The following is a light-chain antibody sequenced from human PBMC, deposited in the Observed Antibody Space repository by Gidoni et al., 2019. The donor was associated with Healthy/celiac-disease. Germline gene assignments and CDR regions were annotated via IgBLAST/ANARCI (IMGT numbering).Light chain of an antibody. CDR3: IQALQTPPT. V-gene: IGKV2-28*01. J-gene: IGKJ5*01. Sequence: DIVMTQSPLSLPVTPAEPASIPCRSSQSLRHSNGYNYLDWYLQKPGQSPQLLIYLGSNRASGDPDRFSGSGSGTDFTLKINRVEAEDVGVYYCIQALQTPPTFGQGTRLEIK. CDR1: QSLRHSNGYNY. CDR2: LGS.